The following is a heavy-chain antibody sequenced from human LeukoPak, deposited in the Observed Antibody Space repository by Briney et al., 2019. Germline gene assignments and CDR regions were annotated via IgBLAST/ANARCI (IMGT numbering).Heavy chain of an antibody. CDR1: GFTFSGYA. Sequence: GGSLRLSCAASGFTFSGYAMTWVRQAPGKGLEWVSAILGSGGSGNTYYVDSVKGRFTISRDNSKNTLYLQMNSLRAEDTAVYYCAKDRGRGYDSSGYYPWYFDLWGRGTLVTVSS. D-gene: IGHD3-22*01. CDR2: ILGSGGSGNT. V-gene: IGHV3-23*01. J-gene: IGHJ2*01. CDR3: AKDRGRGYDSSGYYPWYFDL.